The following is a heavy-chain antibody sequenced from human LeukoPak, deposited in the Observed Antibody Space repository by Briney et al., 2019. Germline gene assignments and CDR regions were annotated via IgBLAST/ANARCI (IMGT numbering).Heavy chain of an antibody. Sequence: SETLSLTCAVSGFCISSGYYWGWIRQPAGKGLECIGSIYRTGTTYNNPSLKSRVTISVDTSKNQLSLKVTSVTAADTAVYYCARAYSITPGNYCFDYWGQGTLVTVPP. V-gene: IGHV4-38-2*01. CDR3: ARAYSITPGNYCFDY. CDR1: GFCISSGYY. CDR2: IYRTGTT. D-gene: IGHD6-13*01. J-gene: IGHJ4*02.